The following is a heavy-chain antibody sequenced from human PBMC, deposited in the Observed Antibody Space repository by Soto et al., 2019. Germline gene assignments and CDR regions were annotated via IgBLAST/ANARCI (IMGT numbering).Heavy chain of an antibody. CDR1: GFTFSTYS. Sequence: NPGGSLRLSCAASGFTFSTYSMNWVRQAPGKGLEWVSFISSGSSYIDYADSVKGRFTISRDNAKNSLYLQMNSLRAEDTGLYYCESNLGREFNPGSFDIWGQGTLVTVSS. J-gene: IGHJ3*02. V-gene: IGHV3-21*01. CDR2: ISSGSSYI. CDR3: ESNLGREFNPGSFDI. D-gene: IGHD3-10*01.